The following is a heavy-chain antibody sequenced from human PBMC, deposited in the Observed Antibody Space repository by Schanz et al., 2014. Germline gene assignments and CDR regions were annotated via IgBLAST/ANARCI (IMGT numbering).Heavy chain of an antibody. D-gene: IGHD3-10*01. J-gene: IGHJ4*02. CDR2: MNESHSTI. V-gene: IGHV3-23*04. Sequence: EVQLVESGGGLVKPGGSLRLSCGVSGFTFSSYAMSWVRQAPGKGLEWVSAMNESHSTIYYADSVRGRFTISRDNSKNTLYLQMNSLRPEDTAVYYCARIGGSVFDYWAQGTLVTVSS. CDR1: GFTFSSYA. CDR3: ARIGGSVFDY.